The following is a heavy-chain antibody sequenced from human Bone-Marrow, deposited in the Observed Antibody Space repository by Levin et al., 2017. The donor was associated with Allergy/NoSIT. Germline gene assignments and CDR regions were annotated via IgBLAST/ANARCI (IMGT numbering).Heavy chain of an antibody. D-gene: IGHD3-9*01. J-gene: IGHJ6*03. CDR3: AKDRRLVIPSGYYMDV. CDR1: GFTFSSYG. CDR2: ISYDGSNK. Sequence: PGGSLRLSCAASGFTFSSYGMHWVRQAPGKGLEWVAVISYDGSNKYYADSVKGRFTISRDNSKNTLYLQMNSLRAEDTAVYYCAKDRRLVIPSGYYMDVWGKGTTVTVSS. V-gene: IGHV3-30*18.